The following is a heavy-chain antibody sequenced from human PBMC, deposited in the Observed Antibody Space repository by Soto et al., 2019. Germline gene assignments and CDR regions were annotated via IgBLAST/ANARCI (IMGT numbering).Heavy chain of an antibody. CDR1: GGTFSSYA. CDR2: IIPIFGTA. J-gene: IGHJ6*04. Sequence: QVQLVQSGAEVKKPGSSVKVSCKASGGTFSSYAISWVRQAPGQGLEWMGGIIPIFGTANYAQKFQGRVTITADESTSTAYMELISLSSEDTAVYYCARGKNLPLRPQFYYYYGMDVWGKGTTVTVSS. V-gene: IGHV1-69*01. CDR3: ARGKNLPLRPQFYYYYGMDV.